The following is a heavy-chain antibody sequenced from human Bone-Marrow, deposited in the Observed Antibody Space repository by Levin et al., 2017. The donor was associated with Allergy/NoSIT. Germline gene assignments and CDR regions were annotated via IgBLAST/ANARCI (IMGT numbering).Heavy chain of an antibody. V-gene: IGHV1-24*01. D-gene: IGHD3-10*01. CDR3: ASSGSGSYYNLDY. CDR2: FDPEDRET. Sequence: GLEWMGGFDPEDRETIYAQKFQGRVTMTEDSSTDTAYMELSSLRSEDTAVYYCASSGSGSYYNLDYWGQGTLVTVSS. J-gene: IGHJ4*02.